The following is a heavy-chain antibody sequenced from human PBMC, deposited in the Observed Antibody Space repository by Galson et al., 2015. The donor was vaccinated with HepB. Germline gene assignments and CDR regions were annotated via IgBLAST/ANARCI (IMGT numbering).Heavy chain of an antibody. J-gene: IGHJ3*02. D-gene: IGHD6-19*01. V-gene: IGHV3-21*01. CDR1: GFTFSSYS. CDR2: ISSSSSYI. CDR3: ARARAVAGIAGAFDI. Sequence: SLRLPCAASGFTFSSYSMDWVRQAPGKGLEWVSSISSSSSYIYYADSVKGRFTISRDNAKNSLYLQMNSLRAEDTAVYYCARARAVAGIAGAFDIWGQGTMVTVSS.